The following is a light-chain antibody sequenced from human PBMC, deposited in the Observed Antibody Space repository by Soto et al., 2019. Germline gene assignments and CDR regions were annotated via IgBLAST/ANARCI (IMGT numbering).Light chain of an antibody. J-gene: IGLJ2*01. V-gene: IGLV3-1*01. CDR3: QAWDRSTVV. CDR1: KLGSKY. Sequence: SYELTQPPLVSVSPGQTASITCSGDKLGSKYVCWYQQKAGQPPVLVLYQDSKRPSGIPERFAGSNSGNTATLTISGTQAMDEADYYCQAWDRSTVVFGGGTKLTVL. CDR2: QDS.